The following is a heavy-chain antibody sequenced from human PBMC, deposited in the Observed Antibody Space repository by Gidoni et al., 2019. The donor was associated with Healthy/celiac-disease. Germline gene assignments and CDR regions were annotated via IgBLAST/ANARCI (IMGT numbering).Heavy chain of an antibody. CDR1: GFPFSRHA. CDR2: IIGSGGST. J-gene: IGHJ4*02. D-gene: IGHD1-26*01. V-gene: IGHV3-23*01. CDR3: AKPPPYSGSYGRALYALDY. Sequence: EVQLLDSGGGLVKPGGSLRLSCAASGFPFSRHAMRWVRKAPGKGLVWVSAIIGSGGSTYPADTVKGRFTISRDNSKNTPYLQLNSLRADDTAVYYCAKPPPYSGSYGRALYALDYWGQGTLVTVSS.